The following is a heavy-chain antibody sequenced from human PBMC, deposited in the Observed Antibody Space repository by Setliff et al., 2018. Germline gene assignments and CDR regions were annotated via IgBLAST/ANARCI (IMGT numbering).Heavy chain of an antibody. CDR3: AKQGDLAFDY. CDR1: GFRFSDYY. J-gene: IGHJ4*02. V-gene: IGHV1-2*02. D-gene: IGHD3-16*01. CDR2: IDPKSGRT. Sequence: GASVKVSCKASGFRFSDYYIHWMRQAPGQGLEWVGWIDPKSGRTKYAVKFQGRVTMTRDTSSSTIYMEVNSLTSDDTAVYFCAKQGDLAFDYWGQGTQVTVSS.